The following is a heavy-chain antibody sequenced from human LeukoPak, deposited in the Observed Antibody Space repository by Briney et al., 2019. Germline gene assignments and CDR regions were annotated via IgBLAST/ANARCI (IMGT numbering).Heavy chain of an antibody. CDR1: GFTFSSYS. D-gene: IGHD6-13*01. CDR3: ARGIRRTNTGYSSSWYFDY. CDR2: ISSSSRYI. Sequence: GGSLRLSCAASGFTFSSYSMNWVRQAPGKGLEWVSSISSSSRYIYYADSVKGRFTISRDNAKNPLYLQMNSLRAEDTAVYYCARGIRRTNTGYSSSWYFDYWGQGTLVTVSS. J-gene: IGHJ4*02. V-gene: IGHV3-21*01.